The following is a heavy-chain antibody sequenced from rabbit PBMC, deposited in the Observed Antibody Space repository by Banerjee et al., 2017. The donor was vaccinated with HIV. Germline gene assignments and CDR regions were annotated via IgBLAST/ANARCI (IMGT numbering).Heavy chain of an antibody. CDR1: GLSFSDTQY. J-gene: IGHJ4*01. CDR3: ASALTYGYVGYNL. CDR2: IDAGRSGDT. Sequence: QSLEESGGDLVKPGASLTLTCTASGLSFSDTQYIQWVRQAPGKGLEWIACIDAGRSGDTWYAGWAKGRFTVSRTSSTKVTLQMTSVTAADTATYFCASALTYGYVGYNLWGPGTLVTVS. D-gene: IGHD6-1*01. V-gene: IGHV1S40*01.